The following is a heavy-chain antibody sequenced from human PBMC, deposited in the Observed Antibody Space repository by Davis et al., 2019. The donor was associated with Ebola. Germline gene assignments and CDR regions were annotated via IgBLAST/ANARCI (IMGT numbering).Heavy chain of an antibody. J-gene: IGHJ4*02. CDR2: ISAYNGNT. Sequence: ASVKVSCKVSEYTLAELSIHWVRQAPGQGLEWMGWISAYNGNTNYAQKLQGRVTMTTDTSTSTAYMELRSLRSEDTAVYYCARDRGFNDFWSGYHNTYFDYWGQGTLVTVSS. D-gene: IGHD3-3*01. CDR1: EYTLAELS. V-gene: IGHV1-18*01. CDR3: ARDRGFNDFWSGYHNTYFDY.